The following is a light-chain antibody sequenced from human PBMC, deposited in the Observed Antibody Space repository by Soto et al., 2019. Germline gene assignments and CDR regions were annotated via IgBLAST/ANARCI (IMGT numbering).Light chain of an antibody. CDR1: SSDIGAYNY. CDR3: LHFTHALPHG. J-gene: IGLJ1*01. CDR2: EVS. Sequence: QSALTQPASVSGSPGQSITISCTGSSSDIGAYNYVSWFQQYPGKAPKLIISEVSNRPSGVSNRFSGSKSGTAASLTISGLSTEDEADYFCLHFTHALPHGFGTGT. V-gene: IGLV2-14*01.